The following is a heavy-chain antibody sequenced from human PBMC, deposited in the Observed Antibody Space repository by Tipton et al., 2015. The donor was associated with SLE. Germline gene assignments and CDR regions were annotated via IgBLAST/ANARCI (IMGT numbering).Heavy chain of an antibody. J-gene: IGHJ2*01. CDR2: ISYSERT. CDR3: ARVPPTTLTSWYFDL. D-gene: IGHD4-11*01. CDR1: GGPMTSHY. Sequence: TLSLTCTDSGGPMTSHYWKCILQPPGKGLEWIGYISYSERTDYNPSLTSRVSISIEPSKKPFSLHLTSVTAADTAVYYCARVPPTTLTSWYFDLWGRGTLVTVSS. V-gene: IGHV4-59*11.